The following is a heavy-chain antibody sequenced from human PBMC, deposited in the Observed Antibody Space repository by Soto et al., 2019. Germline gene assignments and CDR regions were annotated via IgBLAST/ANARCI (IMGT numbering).Heavy chain of an antibody. Sequence: SLKVSCKASGGTFSSYAISWVRQAPGQGLEWMGGIIPIFGTANYAQKFQGRVTITADESTSTAYMELSSLRSEDTAVYYCARTVWYGEGAFDIWGQGTMVTVSS. CDR1: GGTFSSYA. CDR3: ARTVWYGEGAFDI. J-gene: IGHJ3*02. CDR2: IIPIFGTA. D-gene: IGHD3-10*01. V-gene: IGHV1-69*13.